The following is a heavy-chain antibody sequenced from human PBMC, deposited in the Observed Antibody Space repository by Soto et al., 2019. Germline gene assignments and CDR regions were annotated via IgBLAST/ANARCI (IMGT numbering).Heavy chain of an antibody. Sequence: PSETLSPTCTVSGGSISSYDWSWIRQPPGKGLEWIGYIYYSGSTNYNPSLKSRVTISVDTSKNQFSLKLSSVTAADTAVYYCARAKAPLYSSSWYWFDPWGQGTLVTVSS. CDR1: GGSISSYD. V-gene: IGHV4-59*08. D-gene: IGHD6-13*01. CDR3: ARAKAPLYSSSWYWFDP. J-gene: IGHJ5*02. CDR2: IYYSGST.